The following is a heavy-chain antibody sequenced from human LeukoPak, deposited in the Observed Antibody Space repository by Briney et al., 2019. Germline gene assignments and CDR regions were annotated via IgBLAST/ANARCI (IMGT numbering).Heavy chain of an antibody. CDR2: FYYSGSP. Sequence: SETLSLTCTVSGGSIRSGGYYWSWIRQLPGKGLECIGFFYYSGSPFYNPSLQSRVTISIDTSKNQFSLKLSSVTAADTAVYYCASLYYFDSSGYYYGKADIWGQGTMVTVSS. CDR1: GGSIRSGGYY. D-gene: IGHD3-22*01. CDR3: ASLYYFDSSGYYYGKADI. J-gene: IGHJ3*02. V-gene: IGHV4-31*03.